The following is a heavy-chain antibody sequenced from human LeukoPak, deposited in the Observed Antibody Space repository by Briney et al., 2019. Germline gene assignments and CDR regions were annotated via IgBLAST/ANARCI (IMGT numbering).Heavy chain of an antibody. Sequence: PGGSLRLSCVVSGFTFSSYGMHWVRQAPGKGLDWVAVISYDGRNKYYADSVKGRFTISRDNSKNTLYLQINSLRAEDTAVYYCAKDPVAVAGTANYFQHWGQGTLVTVS. CDR1: GFTFSSYG. CDR3: AKDPVAVAGTANYFQH. D-gene: IGHD6-19*01. J-gene: IGHJ1*01. CDR2: ISYDGRNK. V-gene: IGHV3-30*18.